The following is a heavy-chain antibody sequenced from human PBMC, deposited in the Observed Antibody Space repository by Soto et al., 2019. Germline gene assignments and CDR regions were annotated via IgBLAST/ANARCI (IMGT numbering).Heavy chain of an antibody. CDR3: ARNYGHYFDT. Sequence: SETLSLTCTVSGGSIRSYYWSWIRQPPGKGLEWIGYIYYSGSTNYNPSLKSRVTISVDTSKNQFSLKLSSVTAADTAVYYCARNYGHYFDTWGQGTLVTVSS. J-gene: IGHJ3*02. CDR1: GGSIRSYY. CDR2: IYYSGST. D-gene: IGHD1-7*01. V-gene: IGHV4-59*01.